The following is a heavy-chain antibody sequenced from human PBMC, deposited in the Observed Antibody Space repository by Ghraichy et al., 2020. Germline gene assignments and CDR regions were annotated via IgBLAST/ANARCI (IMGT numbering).Heavy chain of an antibody. Sequence: SETLSLTCAVSGYSISSIYYWGWIRQPPGQGLEWVGSIYHSGSTYYNPSLKSRVTISVDTSKNQFSLMLSSVTAADTAVYYCARQSGGSGWFVDYWGQGTLVTVSS. J-gene: IGHJ4*02. D-gene: IGHD6-19*01. CDR3: ARQSGGSGWFVDY. CDR2: IYHSGST. CDR1: GYSISSIYY. V-gene: IGHV4-38-2*01.